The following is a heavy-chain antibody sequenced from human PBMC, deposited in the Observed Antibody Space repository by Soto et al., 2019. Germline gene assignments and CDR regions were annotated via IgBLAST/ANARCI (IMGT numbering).Heavy chain of an antibody. Sequence: EVQLVESGGGLVQPGRSLRLSCAASGFTFDDYAMHWVRQAPGKGLEWVSGISWNSGSIGYADSVKGRFTISRDNAKNSLYLQMNSLRAEDTALYYCAKSTWDDLPPSFWGQGTPVTVSS. D-gene: IGHD1-26*01. CDR3: AKSTWDDLPPSF. CDR1: GFTFDDYA. J-gene: IGHJ4*02. V-gene: IGHV3-9*01. CDR2: ISWNSGSI.